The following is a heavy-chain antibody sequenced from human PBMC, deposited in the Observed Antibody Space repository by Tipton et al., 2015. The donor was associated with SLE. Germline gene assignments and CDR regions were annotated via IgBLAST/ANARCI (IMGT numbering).Heavy chain of an antibody. CDR2: IYDSGST. D-gene: IGHD4-17*01. CDR1: GDSISGHY. V-gene: IGHV4-59*08. Sequence: TLSLTCTVPGDSISGHYRSWIRQPPGKGLEWIGYIYDSGSTSYNPSLKSRVTISEDTSKQQFSLKLTSLTAADTAVYYCARHAGDYAYFDSWGQGILVTVSS. CDR3: ARHAGDYAYFDS. J-gene: IGHJ4*02.